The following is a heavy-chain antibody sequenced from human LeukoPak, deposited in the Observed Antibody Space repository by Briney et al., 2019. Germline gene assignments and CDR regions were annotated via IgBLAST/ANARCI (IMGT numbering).Heavy chain of an antibody. V-gene: IGHV3-7*01. D-gene: IGHD1-26*01. CDR2: IKQDGSEK. Sequence: GGSLRLSCAASGFTFSSYCMTWVRQAPGRGRDWVANIKQDGSEKYYVDSVKGRFTISRDNAKNSLFLQMNSLNAEDTAVYYCAGGLNRRARFDYWGQGTLVTVSS. J-gene: IGHJ4*02. CDR1: GFTFSSYC. CDR3: AGGLNRRARFDY.